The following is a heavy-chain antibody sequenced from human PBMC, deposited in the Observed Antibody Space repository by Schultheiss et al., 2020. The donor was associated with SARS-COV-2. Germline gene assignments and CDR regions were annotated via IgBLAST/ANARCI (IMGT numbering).Heavy chain of an antibody. D-gene: IGHD2-2*01. CDR3: AREDCSSTSCFRY. V-gene: IGHV4-31*03. CDR2: IYYSGST. CDR1: GGSISSGGYY. J-gene: IGHJ4*02. Sequence: SETLSLTCTVSGGSISSGGYYWSWIRQHPGKGLEWIGYIYYSGSTYYNPSLKSRVTISVDKSKNQFSLKLSSVTAADTAVYYCAREDCSSTSCFRYWGLGALVTVSS.